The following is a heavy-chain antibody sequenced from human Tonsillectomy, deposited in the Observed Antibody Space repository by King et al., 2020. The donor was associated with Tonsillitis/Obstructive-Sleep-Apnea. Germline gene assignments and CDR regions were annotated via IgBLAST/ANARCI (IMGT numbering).Heavy chain of an antibody. CDR1: GFSLSTSGVG. J-gene: IGHJ4*02. CDR3: AHRLXXAVXDY. CDR2: XXXXDDK. V-gene: IGHV2-5*01. Sequence: ITLKESGPTLVKPTQTLTLTCTFSGFSLSTSGVGVGWIRQPPGKALEWLALXXXXDDKRYSPSLKSRLTITKDTSKNQVVLTMTNMDPVDTATYYCAHRLXXAVXDYWGXXTLVXVS.